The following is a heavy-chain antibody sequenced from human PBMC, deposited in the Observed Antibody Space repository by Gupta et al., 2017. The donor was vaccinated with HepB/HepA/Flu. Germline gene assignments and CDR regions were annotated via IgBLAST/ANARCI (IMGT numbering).Heavy chain of an antibody. CDR1: GGSISSSNYY. CDR3: ATRVNMYNSAGYEGG. Sequence: QLQLQESGPGLVKPSETLSLTCPVSGGSISSSNYYWVWIRQPPGKGLEWLGTIYYSGSTYYNPSLNVRVTIYVDTSKNHFSLKRTSVTAADTAFYYCATRVNMYNSAGYEGGWGQGTLVTVSS. CDR2: IYYSGST. J-gene: IGHJ4*02. D-gene: IGHD6-25*01. V-gene: IGHV4-39*01.